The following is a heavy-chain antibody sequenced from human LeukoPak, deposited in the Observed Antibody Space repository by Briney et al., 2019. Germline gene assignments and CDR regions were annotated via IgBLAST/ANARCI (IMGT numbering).Heavy chain of an antibody. CDR3: ARGRGSARSSLFDY. V-gene: IGHV2-5*04. D-gene: IGHD3-3*01. CDR2: SYWNDDE. CDR1: GFSLSTREVG. Sequence: SGPTLFQPTPPLTRTCTFSGFSLSTREVGGGWLRQEPWKALEWHTLSYWNDDEYYSPSLKTRLTIIKDTSKNQVVLKMTNMDAVDRGTYYCARGRGSARSSLFDYWGQGTLVTVSS. J-gene: IGHJ4*02.